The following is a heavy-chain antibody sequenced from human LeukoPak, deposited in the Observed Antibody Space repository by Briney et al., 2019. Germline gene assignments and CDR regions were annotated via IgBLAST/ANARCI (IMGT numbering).Heavy chain of an antibody. CDR1: GASVSSASY. D-gene: IGHD6-6*01. J-gene: IGHJ3*02. CDR2: IYYSGST. Sequence: PSETLSLTCTVSGASVSSASYWTWIRQPPGKELEWIGYIYYSGSTNYNPSLKSRVTISVDTSKNQFSLKLSSVTAADTAVYYCARDSSRDDAFDIWGQGTMVTVSS. CDR3: ARDSSRDDAFDI. V-gene: IGHV4-61*01.